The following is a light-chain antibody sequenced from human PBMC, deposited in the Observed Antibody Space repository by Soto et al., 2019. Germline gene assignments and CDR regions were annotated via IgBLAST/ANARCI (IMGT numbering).Light chain of an antibody. J-gene: IGLJ1*01. Sequence: QSALTQPPSASGTPGQRVTISCSGSSSNIGSNYVYWYQQLPGTAPKLLIYRNNQRPSGVPDRFSGSKSGTSASLAISGLRSEDEADYYCAAWDDSLSGSYGFGNGTKVTVL. CDR3: AAWDDSLSGSYG. CDR1: SSNIGSNY. CDR2: RNN. V-gene: IGLV1-47*01.